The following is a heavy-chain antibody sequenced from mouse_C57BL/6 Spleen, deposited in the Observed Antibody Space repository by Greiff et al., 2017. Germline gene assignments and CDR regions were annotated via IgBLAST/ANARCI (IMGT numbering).Heavy chain of an antibody. CDR2: IHPNSGST. J-gene: IGHJ2*01. CDR3: ARSGYYGSSLYYFDY. V-gene: IGHV1-64*01. Sequence: QVHVKQPGAELVKPGASVKLSCKASGYTFTSYWMHWVKQRPGQGLEWIGMIHPNSGSTNYNEKFKSKATLTVDKSSSTAYMQLSRLTSEDSAVYYCARSGYYGSSLYYFDYWGQGTTLTVSS. D-gene: IGHD1-1*01. CDR1: GYTFTSYW.